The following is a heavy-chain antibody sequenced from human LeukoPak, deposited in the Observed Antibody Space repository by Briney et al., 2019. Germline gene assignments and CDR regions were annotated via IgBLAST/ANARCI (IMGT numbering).Heavy chain of an antibody. D-gene: IGHD6-13*01. CDR1: GGSFSGYY. V-gene: IGHV4-34*01. J-gene: IGHJ3*02. CDR2: INHSGST. CDR3: AREFEHQQTYDAFDM. Sequence: SETLSLTCAVYGGSFSGYYWSWIRQPPGKGLEWIGEINHSGSTNYNPSLKSRVTISVDTSKNQFSLKLSSVTAEDTAVYYCAREFEHQQTYDAFDMWGQGTMVTVSS.